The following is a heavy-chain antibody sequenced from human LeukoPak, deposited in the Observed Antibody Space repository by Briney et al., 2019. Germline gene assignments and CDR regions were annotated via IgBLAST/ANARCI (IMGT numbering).Heavy chain of an antibody. D-gene: IGHD2-2*01. V-gene: IGHV4-39*01. Sequence: SETLSLTCTVSGGSISSSDFYWGWIRQPPGKGLEWIGSISYSGNTYYNPSLKSRVTISVDTSKNHFSLRLTSVTAADTAVYYCARHFRTTSWFDYWGQGTLVTVSS. CDR2: ISYSGNT. CDR3: ARHFRTTSWFDY. CDR1: GGSISSSDFY. J-gene: IGHJ4*02.